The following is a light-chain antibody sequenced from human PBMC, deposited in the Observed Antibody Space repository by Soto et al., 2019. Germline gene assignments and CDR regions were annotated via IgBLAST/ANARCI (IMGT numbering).Light chain of an antibody. CDR1: QSVSNNY. V-gene: IGKV3-20*01. CDR3: QQYCSSGT. Sequence: QPAGTLCMSPGERATLSCRASQSVSNNYLAWYQQKPGQAPRLPIYGASNRATGIPDRFSGRGSGTDFTLTSSRLASEDSAVYYCQQYCSSGTFGQGTKVDIK. J-gene: IGKJ1*01. CDR2: GAS.